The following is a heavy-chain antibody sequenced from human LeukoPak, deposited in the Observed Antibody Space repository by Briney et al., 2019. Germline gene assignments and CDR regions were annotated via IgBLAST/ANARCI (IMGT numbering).Heavy chain of an antibody. CDR2: ISYDGSNK. CDR1: GFTFSSYG. Sequence: GRSLRLSCAASGFTFSSYGMHWVRQAPGKGLEWVAVISYDGSNKYYADSVKGRFTISRDNSKNTLYLQMNSLRAEDTAVYYRATGEYYFDYWGQGTLVTVSS. D-gene: IGHD3-10*01. CDR3: ATGEYYFDY. V-gene: IGHV3-30*03. J-gene: IGHJ4*02.